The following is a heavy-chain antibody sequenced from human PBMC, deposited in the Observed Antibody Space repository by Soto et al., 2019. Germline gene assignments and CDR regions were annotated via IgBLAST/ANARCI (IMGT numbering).Heavy chain of an antibody. J-gene: IGHJ2*01. V-gene: IGHV3-74*01. Sequence: EVQLVESGGGLVQPGGSLRLSCAASGFRFSSYSMHWVRQAPGQGLVWVSRINSDGTSTRYADAVKGRITISRDDAKTALYLQMNSLRADDTAVYCCARNQPGYSYFDLWGRGTLVTVAS. CDR1: GFRFSSYS. CDR2: INSDGTST. D-gene: IGHD7-27*01. CDR3: ARNQPGYSYFDL.